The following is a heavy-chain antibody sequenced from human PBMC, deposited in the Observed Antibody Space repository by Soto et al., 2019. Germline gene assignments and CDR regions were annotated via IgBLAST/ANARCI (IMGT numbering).Heavy chain of an antibody. V-gene: IGHV3-21*06. J-gene: IGHJ4*02. CDR3: VRRPETFWSGDSEAFDY. CDR2: STTSFPYS. CDR1: GFTFSSYG. Sequence: EVKLLESGGGLVKPGGSLTLSCTGSGFTFSSYGINWVRQAPGKGLEWVSSSTTSFPYSSYAESVKGRFTMSRDNARNALQLQMNSLRAEDTAVYYCVRRPETFWSGDSEAFDYWGQGRLVIVSS. D-gene: IGHD3-3*01.